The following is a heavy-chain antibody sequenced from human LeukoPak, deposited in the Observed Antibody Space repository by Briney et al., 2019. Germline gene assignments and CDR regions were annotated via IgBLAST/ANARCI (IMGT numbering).Heavy chain of an antibody. V-gene: IGHV3-15*01. CDR1: GFPFSDDW. J-gene: IGHJ4*02. D-gene: IGHD3-10*01. Sequence: GGSLRLSCAASGFPFSDDWMNWVRQAPGKGLEWVGRINKKGDGGTTDYAAPVKGRLTISRDDSKNMLYLEMNNLKIEDTAVYYCTTVTMVRDYDYWGQGTLVTVSS. CDR3: TTVTMVRDYDY. CDR2: INKKGDGGTT.